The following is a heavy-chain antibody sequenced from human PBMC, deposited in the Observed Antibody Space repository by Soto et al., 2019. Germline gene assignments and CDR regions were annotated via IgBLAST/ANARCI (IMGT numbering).Heavy chain of an antibody. CDR1: GGTFSSYA. CDR3: ARRYCTNGVCYPHYYYGMDV. CDR2: IIPIFGTA. J-gene: IGHJ6*02. Sequence: SVKVSCKGSGGTFSSYAISWVRQAPGQGLEWMGGIIPIFGTANYAQKFQGRVTITADESTSTAYMELSSLRSEDTAVYYCARRYCTNGVCYPHYYYGMDVWGQGTTVTVSS. V-gene: IGHV1-69*13. D-gene: IGHD2-8*01.